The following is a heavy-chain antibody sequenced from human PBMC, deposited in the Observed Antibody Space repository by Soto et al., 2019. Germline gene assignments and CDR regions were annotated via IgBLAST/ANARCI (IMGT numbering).Heavy chain of an antibody. V-gene: IGHV4-30-4*01. CDR3: ARAQSAINWFDP. CDR2: IYYSGTT. J-gene: IGHJ5*02. Sequence: QVQLQESGPGLVKPSQTLSLTCTVSGDSVSNGDYYWTWVRQSPGRGLDWIVLIYYSGTTYYNPSLTRRLAMSVYTSSTLFSLELTSVTAADTAVYYWARAQSAINWFDPWGQGTQVTVSS. CDR1: GDSVSNGDYY.